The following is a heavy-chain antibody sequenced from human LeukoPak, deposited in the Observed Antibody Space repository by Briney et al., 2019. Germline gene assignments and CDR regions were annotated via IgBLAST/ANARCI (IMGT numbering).Heavy chain of an antibody. Sequence: GGSLRLSCTASGFSFSNFWMHWVRQAPGKGLMWVSRINVPGSTTSYADSVKGRFTISRDNAKNTVYLQMTSLRADDTAIYYCAKGGLRFLEWLSYWGQGTLVTVSS. CDR3: AKGGLRFLEWLSY. D-gene: IGHD3-3*01. V-gene: IGHV3-74*01. J-gene: IGHJ4*02. CDR1: GFSFSNFW. CDR2: INVPGSTT.